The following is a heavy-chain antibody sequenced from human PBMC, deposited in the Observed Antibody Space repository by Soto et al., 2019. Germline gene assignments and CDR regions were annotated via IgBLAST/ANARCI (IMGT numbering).Heavy chain of an antibody. V-gene: IGHV4-59*01. Sequence: SETLSLTCTVSGGSISSYYWSWIRQPPGKGLEWIGNIYYSGNTNYNPSLKSRVTMSVDTSKNQFSLKLISVTTADTAVYFCAREGNLGRWIQPLDSWGQGTLVTVSS. CDR3: AREGNLGRWIQPLDS. CDR2: IYYSGNT. D-gene: IGHD2-2*03. J-gene: IGHJ4*02. CDR1: GGSISSYY.